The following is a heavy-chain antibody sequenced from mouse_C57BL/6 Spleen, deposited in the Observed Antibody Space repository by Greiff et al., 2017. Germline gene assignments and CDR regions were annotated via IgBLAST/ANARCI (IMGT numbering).Heavy chain of an antibody. V-gene: IGHV1-69*01. CDR3: ARRGDGYYEGYFDV. J-gene: IGHJ1*03. CDR2: IDPSDSYT. D-gene: IGHD2-3*01. Sequence: QVQLQQPGAELVMPGASVKLSCKASGYTFTSYWMHWVKQRPGQGLEWIGEIDPSDSYTNYNQKFKGKSTLTVDKSSSTAYMQLSSLTSEDSAVYYCARRGDGYYEGYFDVWGTGTTVTVSS. CDR1: GYTFTSYW.